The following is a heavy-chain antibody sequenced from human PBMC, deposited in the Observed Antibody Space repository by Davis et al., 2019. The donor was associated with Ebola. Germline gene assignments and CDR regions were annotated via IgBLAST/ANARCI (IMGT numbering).Heavy chain of an antibody. CDR1: GFTFSDYY. CDR2: ISSIFSTI. CDR3: ARELRDSGPAFDY. Sequence: GSLRLSCAASGFTFSDYYMSWIRQAPGKGPEWVSYISSIFSTIYYADSVKGRFTISRDNAKNSLYLQMNSLRAEDTAVYYCARELRDSGPAFDYWGQGTLVSVSS. D-gene: IGHD6-19*01. J-gene: IGHJ4*02. V-gene: IGHV3-11*04.